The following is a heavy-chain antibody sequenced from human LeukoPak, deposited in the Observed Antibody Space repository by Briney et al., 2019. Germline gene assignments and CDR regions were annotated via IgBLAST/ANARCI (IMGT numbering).Heavy chain of an antibody. CDR2: MDSDGSSI. D-gene: IGHD2-2*01. Sequence: GGSLRLSCATSGFAFSSYWMHWVRQAPGKGLVWVSRMDSDGSSINYADSVKGRFTISRDNSKNTLYLQMNSLRAEDTAVYYCAKGGRVVAAASDYWGQGTLVTVSS. CDR3: AKGGRVVAAASDY. J-gene: IGHJ4*02. V-gene: IGHV3-74*01. CDR1: GFAFSSYW.